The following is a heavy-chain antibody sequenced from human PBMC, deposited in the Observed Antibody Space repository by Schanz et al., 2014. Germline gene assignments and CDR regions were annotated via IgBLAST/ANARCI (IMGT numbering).Heavy chain of an antibody. Sequence: QVQLVQSGAEVKKPGASVKVPCKASGYTFSSYGITWVRQAPGQGPEFMGWISTFRNEDTNSAQRFQGRLTMTTDTSTSTAYMELRSLRSDDTAVYYCARGFDCWDRWGQGTLVIVSS. CDR1: GYTFSSYG. CDR3: ARGFDCWDR. D-gene: IGHD3-3*01. CDR2: ISTFRNEDT. V-gene: IGHV1-18*01. J-gene: IGHJ4*02.